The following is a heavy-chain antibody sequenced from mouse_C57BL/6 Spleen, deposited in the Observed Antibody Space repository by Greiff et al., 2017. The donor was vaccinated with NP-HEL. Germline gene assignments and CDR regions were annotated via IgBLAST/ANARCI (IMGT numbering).Heavy chain of an antibody. J-gene: IGHJ2*01. Sequence: VKLMESDAELVKPGASVKISCKVSGYTFTDHTIHWMKQRPEQGLEWIGYIYPRDGSTNYNEKFKVKATLTADKSSSTGYMQLNSLTSEDSAVYFCARRYYGNYYFDYWGQGTTLTVSS. CDR2: IYPRDGST. CDR1: GYTFTDHT. V-gene: IGHV1-78*01. D-gene: IGHD2-1*01. CDR3: ARRYYGNYYFDY.